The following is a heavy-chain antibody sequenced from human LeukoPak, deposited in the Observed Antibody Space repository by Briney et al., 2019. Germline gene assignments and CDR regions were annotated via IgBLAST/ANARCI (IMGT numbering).Heavy chain of an antibody. CDR3: ARDKGSGSRDFDY. Sequence: GGSLRLSCAASGFTFSFYSMNWVRQASGKGLEWVSSISSSSDYIYYADSVQGRFTISRDNAKNSLYLQMNSLRAEDTAVYFCARDKGSGSRDFDYWGQGTLVTVSS. CDR2: ISSSSDYI. J-gene: IGHJ4*02. D-gene: IGHD1-26*01. V-gene: IGHV3-21*01. CDR1: GFTFSFYS.